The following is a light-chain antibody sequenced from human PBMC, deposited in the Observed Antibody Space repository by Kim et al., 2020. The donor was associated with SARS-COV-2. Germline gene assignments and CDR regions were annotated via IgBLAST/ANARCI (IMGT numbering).Light chain of an antibody. J-gene: IGKJ4*01. CDR3: QQYYGAPLT. CDR1: QSLFHSSNKKTY. V-gene: IGKV4-1*01. CDR2: WAS. Sequence: ATISCKSSQSLFHSSNKKTYLALYQQKPGQSPKLLIYWASTRESGVPDRFSGSGSGTDFTLTISSLQTEDVAVYFCQQYYGAPLTFGGGTKVDIK.